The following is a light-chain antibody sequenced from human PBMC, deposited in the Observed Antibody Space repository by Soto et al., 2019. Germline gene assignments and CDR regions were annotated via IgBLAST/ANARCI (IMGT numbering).Light chain of an antibody. V-gene: IGKV4-1*01. Sequence: IVMTQSPDSLAVSLGERATINCKSSQSVLYSSNNMNYLAWYQQKPGQPPKLLIKWASTRESGVPERFTGSGSGTDFTLTISSLQAEDVAIYYCQHYYAKPYTFGQGTKLEIE. CDR1: QSVLYSSNNMNY. CDR2: WAS. J-gene: IGKJ2*01. CDR3: QHYYAKPYT.